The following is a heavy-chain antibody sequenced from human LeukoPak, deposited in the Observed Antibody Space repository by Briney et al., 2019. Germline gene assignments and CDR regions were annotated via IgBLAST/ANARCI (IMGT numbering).Heavy chain of an antibody. CDR2: IRYDGSNK. D-gene: IGHD3-16*02. V-gene: IGHV3-30*02. CDR1: GFTFSSYG. CDR3: AKEFYDYVWGSYRYEPTDY. Sequence: GGSLRLSCAASGFTFSSYGMHWVRQAPGKGLEWVAFIRYDGSNKYYADSVKGRFTISRDNSKNTLYLQMNSLRAEDTAVYYCAKEFYDYVWGSYRYEPTDYWGQGTLVTVSS. J-gene: IGHJ4*02.